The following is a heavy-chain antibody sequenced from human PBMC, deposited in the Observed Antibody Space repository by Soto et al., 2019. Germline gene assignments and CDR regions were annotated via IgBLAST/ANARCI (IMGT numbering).Heavy chain of an antibody. CDR2: MYWDDDK. CDR1: GFSLSTSGVG. J-gene: IGHJ4*02. V-gene: IGHV2-5*02. D-gene: IGHD3-16*01. CDR3: APAMITFGGVPFDY. Sequence: QITLKESGPALVKPTQTLTLTCTFSGFSLSTSGVGVSWIRQPPGRALEWLALMYWDDDKRYSPPQKSRLTITKDTSKKQVVLRMTNMDPVDTATYYCAPAMITFGGVPFDYWGQGTMVTVSS.